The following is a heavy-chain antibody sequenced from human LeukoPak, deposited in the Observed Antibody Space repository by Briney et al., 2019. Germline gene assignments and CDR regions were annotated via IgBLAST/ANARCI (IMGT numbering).Heavy chain of an antibody. Sequence: PSETLSLTRAVSGGSISSGGYSWSWIRQPPGKGLEWIGYIYHSGSTYYNPSLKSRVTISVDRSKNQFSLKLSSVTAADTAVYYCARVSAGVVGYFDYWGQGTLVTVSS. D-gene: IGHD3-3*01. J-gene: IGHJ4*02. CDR2: IYHSGST. V-gene: IGHV4-30-2*01. CDR3: ARVSAGVVGYFDY. CDR1: GGSISSGGYS.